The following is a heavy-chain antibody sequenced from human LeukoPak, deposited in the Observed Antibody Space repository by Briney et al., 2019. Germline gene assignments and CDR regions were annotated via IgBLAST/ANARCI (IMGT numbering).Heavy chain of an antibody. V-gene: IGHV4-39*01. Sequence: SETLSLTCTVSGGSISSSTYYWGWIRQPPGKGLEWIGSICYSGSTYYNPSLKSRVTISVDTSKNQFSLRLSSVTAADTAVYYCARLRSCGWSDAFDIWGQGTMVTVSS. D-gene: IGHD6-19*01. CDR3: ARLRSCGWSDAFDI. CDR1: GGSISSSTYY. CDR2: ICYSGST. J-gene: IGHJ3*02.